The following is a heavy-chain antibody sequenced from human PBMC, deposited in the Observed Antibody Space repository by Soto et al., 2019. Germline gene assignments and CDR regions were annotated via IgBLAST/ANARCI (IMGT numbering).Heavy chain of an antibody. CDR2: INPGGGRT. CDR3: ARGLAVAYSPALP. V-gene: IGHV1-46*01. CDR1: GYTFTNYY. Sequence: ASVKVSCKASGYTFTNYYMHWVRQAPGQGLEWMGLINPGGGRTSYAQKIHGRVTMTRDTSTSTVYMELSSLKSEDTAVYYCARGLAVAYSPALPWGPGTLVTVSS. J-gene: IGHJ5*02. D-gene: IGHD6-19*01.